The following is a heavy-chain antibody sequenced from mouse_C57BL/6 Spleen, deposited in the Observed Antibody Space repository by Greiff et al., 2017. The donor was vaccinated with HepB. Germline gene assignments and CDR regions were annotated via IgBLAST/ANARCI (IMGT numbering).Heavy chain of an antibody. Sequence: QVQLQQSGPELVKPGASVKISCKASGYAFSSSWMNWVKQRPGKGLEWIGRIYPGDGDTNYNGKFKGKATLTADKSSSTAYMQLSSLTSEDSAVYFCASDGYSPHYAMDYWGQGTSVTVSS. D-gene: IGHD2-3*01. CDR2: IYPGDGDT. CDR3: ASDGYSPHYAMDY. V-gene: IGHV1-82*01. CDR1: GYAFSSSW. J-gene: IGHJ4*01.